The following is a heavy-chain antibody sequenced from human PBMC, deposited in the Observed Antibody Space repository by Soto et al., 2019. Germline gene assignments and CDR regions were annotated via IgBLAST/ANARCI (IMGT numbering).Heavy chain of an antibody. V-gene: IGHV4-59*11. D-gene: IGHD4-17*01. CDR1: GGSITSHY. J-gene: IGHJ4*02. CDR3: ARGRRTTVTIDY. Sequence: SETLSLTCSVSGGSITSHYCSWFRQPPGKGLEWIGYIYHRGTTSYNPSLNSRVTISVDRSKNQFSLKLSSVTAADTAVYYCARGRRTTVTIDYWGQGTLVTVSS. CDR2: IYHRGTT.